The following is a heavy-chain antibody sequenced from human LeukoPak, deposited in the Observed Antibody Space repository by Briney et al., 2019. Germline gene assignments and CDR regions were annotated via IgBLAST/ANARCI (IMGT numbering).Heavy chain of an antibody. J-gene: IGHJ6*03. Sequence: VASVKVSCKASGYTFTGYYMHWVRQAPGQGLEWMGWINPNSGDTNYAQKLQGRVTMTTDTSTSTAYMELRSLRSDDTAMYYCARDGGGYDRRGTYYNYMDVWGKGTTVTISS. CDR3: ARDGGGYDRRGTYYNYMDV. CDR1: GYTFTGYY. D-gene: IGHD5-12*01. CDR2: INPNSGDT. V-gene: IGHV1-2*02.